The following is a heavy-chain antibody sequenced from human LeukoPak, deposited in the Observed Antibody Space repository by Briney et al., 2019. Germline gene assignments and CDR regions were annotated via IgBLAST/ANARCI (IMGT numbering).Heavy chain of an antibody. CDR2: FDPEDGET. D-gene: IGHD5-24*01. J-gene: IGHJ4*02. CDR3: ATPGKRDGYNFRLDFDY. Sequence: RASVKVSCKVSGYTLTGLSMHWVRQAPGKGLEWMGNFDPEDGETIYAQKFQGRVTMTEDTSTGTAYMELSSLKSEDTAVYYCATPGKRDGYNFRLDFDYWGQGNLVTVSS. CDR1: GYTLTGLS. V-gene: IGHV1-24*01.